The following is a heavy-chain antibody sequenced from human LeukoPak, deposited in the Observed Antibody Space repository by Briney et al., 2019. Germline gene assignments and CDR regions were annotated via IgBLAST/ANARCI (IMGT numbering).Heavy chain of an antibody. Sequence: GGSLRLSYAASGFTFSSYSMNWVRQAPGKGLVWVSRINSDGSSTSYADSVKGRFTISRDNAKNTLYLQMNSLRAEDTAVYYCARDHVYYYYMDVWGKGTTVTVSS. V-gene: IGHV3-74*01. D-gene: IGHD3-16*01. CDR2: INSDGSST. J-gene: IGHJ6*03. CDR3: ARDHVYYYYMDV. CDR1: GFTFSSYS.